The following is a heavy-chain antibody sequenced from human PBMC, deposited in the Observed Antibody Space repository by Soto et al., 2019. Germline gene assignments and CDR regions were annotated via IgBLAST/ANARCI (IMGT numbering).Heavy chain of an antibody. CDR2: INSDGSST. V-gene: IGHV3-74*01. CDR3: ARYSGWYSYNWFDP. CDR1: GFTFSSYW. D-gene: IGHD6-19*01. Sequence: PGGSLRLSCAASGFTFSSYWMHWVRQAPGKGLVWVSRINSDGSSTSYADSVKGRFTISRDNAENSVYLQMSSLRGEDTAMYYCARYSGWYSYNWFDPWGQGTLVTVSS. J-gene: IGHJ5*02.